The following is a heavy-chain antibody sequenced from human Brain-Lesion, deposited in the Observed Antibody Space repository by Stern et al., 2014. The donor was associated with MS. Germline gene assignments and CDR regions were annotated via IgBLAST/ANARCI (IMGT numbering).Heavy chain of an antibody. V-gene: IGHV4-61*02. Sequence: QVQLVQSGPGLVKPSQTLSLSCTVSGGPFSSGGFYWSRLRQPAGKGLEWIGRIFNSGSTSYNPPLKSRATISIDPPKKQVPPRLNSMTAADTAVYYCARGRVVPGFQYYATDVWGQGTTVIVSS. D-gene: IGHD2-2*01. CDR3: ARGRVVPGFQYYATDV. J-gene: IGHJ6*02. CDR1: GGPFSSGGFY. CDR2: IFNSGST.